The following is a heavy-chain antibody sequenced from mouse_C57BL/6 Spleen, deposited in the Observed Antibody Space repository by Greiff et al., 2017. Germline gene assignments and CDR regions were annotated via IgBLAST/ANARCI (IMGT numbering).Heavy chain of an antibody. CDR1: GYTFTDYY. CDR3: ARPTAQADFDY. J-gene: IGHJ2*01. V-gene: IGHV1-26*01. Sequence: EVQLQQSGPELVKPGASVKISCKASGYTFTDYYMNWVKQSHGKSLEWIGDINPNNGGTSYNQKFKGKVTLTVDKSSSTAFMELRSLTSEDSAVYYCARPTAQADFDYWGQGTTLTVSS. CDR2: INPNNGGT. D-gene: IGHD3-2*02.